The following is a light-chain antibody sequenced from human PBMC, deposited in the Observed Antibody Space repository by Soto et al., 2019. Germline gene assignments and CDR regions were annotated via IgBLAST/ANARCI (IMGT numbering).Light chain of an antibody. CDR3: SSYTGSHNIYV. J-gene: IGLJ1*01. CDR2: EVS. Sequence: QSALTQPPPASGSPGQSVTISCTGTSSDVGGYNYVSWYQQHPGKAPKLMIYEVSRRPSGVPDRFSGSKSGNTASLTVSGLQAEDEADYYCSSYTGSHNIYVFGTGTKLTVL. CDR1: SSDVGGYNY. V-gene: IGLV2-8*01.